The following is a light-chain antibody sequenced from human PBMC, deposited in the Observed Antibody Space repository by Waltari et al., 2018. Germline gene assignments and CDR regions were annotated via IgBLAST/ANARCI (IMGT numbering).Light chain of an antibody. J-gene: IGLJ3*02. Sequence: SALTPPRSVSGSPGQSVTIPCTGTSSDVGGYNYVSWFQQHPGKAPKLMIHDVSKRPSGVPDRFSGSKSGNTASLTISGLQADDETDYYCCSYAGRYTWVFGGGTKLTVL. V-gene: IGLV2-11*01. CDR2: DVS. CDR1: SSDVGGYNY. CDR3: CSYAGRYTWV.